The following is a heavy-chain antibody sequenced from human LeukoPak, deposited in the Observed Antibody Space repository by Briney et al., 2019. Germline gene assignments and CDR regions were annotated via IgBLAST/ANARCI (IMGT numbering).Heavy chain of an antibody. J-gene: IGHJ6*03. Sequence: ASVKVSCKSSGYMFTSHGIHWLRQAPAQGVEGRGWINPNSGGTNYAQKFQGRVTMTRDTSISTAYMELSRLRSDDTAVYYCARGPPYYYYYMDVWGKGTTVIVSS. CDR1: GYMFTSHG. V-gene: IGHV1-2*02. CDR3: ARGPPYYYYYMDV. CDR2: INPNSGGT.